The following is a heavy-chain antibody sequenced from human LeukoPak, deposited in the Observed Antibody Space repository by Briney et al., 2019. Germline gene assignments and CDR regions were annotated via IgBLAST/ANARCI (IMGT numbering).Heavy chain of an antibody. J-gene: IGHJ5*02. CDR2: INRDGSVK. V-gene: IGHV3-7*01. D-gene: IGHD3-16*01. CDR1: GFSLYRHW. CDR3: ARLLGDATIYDL. Sequence: GGSLRLSCAASGFSLYRHWMSWVRQAPGKGLEWVATINRDGSVKHFVDSVKGRFFISRDNAENSLSLQMDSLRVEDTANYYCARLLGDATIYDLWGQGTRVTVSS.